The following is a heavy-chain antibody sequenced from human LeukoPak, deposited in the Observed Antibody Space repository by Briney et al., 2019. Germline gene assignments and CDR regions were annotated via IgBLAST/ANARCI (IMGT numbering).Heavy chain of an antibody. CDR2: ISSSGSTI. CDR1: GFTFSDYY. Sequence: PGGSLRLSCAASGFTFSDYYMSWIRQAPGKGLEWVSYISSSGSTIYYADSVKGRFTISRDNAKNSLYLQMNSLRAEDTAVYYCARDYYDFWSGYQTAGYYMDVWGKGTTVTVSS. V-gene: IGHV3-11*01. CDR3: ARDYYDFWSGYQTAGYYMDV. J-gene: IGHJ6*03. D-gene: IGHD3-3*01.